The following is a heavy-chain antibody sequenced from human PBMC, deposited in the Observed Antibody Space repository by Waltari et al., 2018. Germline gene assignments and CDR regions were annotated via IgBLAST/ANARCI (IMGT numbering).Heavy chain of an antibody. V-gene: IGHV3-30*02. D-gene: IGHD2-8*02. CDR2: IRYDGSDK. Sequence: QLVEYEGGVVKPGGSLRVSCAVSGFRFRNYARHWVRQAPGKGLEWVAFIRYDGSDKNYADSVKGRFTISRDNSNNTLFLQMSSLRAEDSGVYYCVREPGGQIDYFQYWGQGRLVTVSS. CDR3: VREPGGQIDYFQY. J-gene: IGHJ4*02. CDR1: GFRFRNYA.